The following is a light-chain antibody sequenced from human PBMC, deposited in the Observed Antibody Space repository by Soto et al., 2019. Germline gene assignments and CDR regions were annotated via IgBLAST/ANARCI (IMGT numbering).Light chain of an antibody. Sequence: QLVLTQSPSASASLGASVKLTCTLSSGHSSYAIAWHQQQPEKGPRYFMNLNSDGSHSKGDGIPDRFSGSSSGAERYLTISSLQSEDEADYYCQTWGTGIAVFGGGTQLTVL. CDR1: SGHSSYA. CDR2: LNSDGSH. V-gene: IGLV4-69*01. CDR3: QTWGTGIAV. J-gene: IGLJ7*01.